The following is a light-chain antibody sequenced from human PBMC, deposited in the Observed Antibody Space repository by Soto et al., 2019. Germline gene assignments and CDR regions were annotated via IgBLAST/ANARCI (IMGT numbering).Light chain of an antibody. Sequence: LTQPPSVSGSPGQSVTISCTGTSTDFVSYNPVSWYQQPPGTAPKLIIYEASNRPSGVPDHFSGSKSGNTASLTISGLQAADEADYYCSLYTSENTYVFGTATKVTV. J-gene: IGLJ1*01. CDR1: STDFVSYNP. CDR3: SLYTSENTYV. V-gene: IGLV2-18*01. CDR2: EAS.